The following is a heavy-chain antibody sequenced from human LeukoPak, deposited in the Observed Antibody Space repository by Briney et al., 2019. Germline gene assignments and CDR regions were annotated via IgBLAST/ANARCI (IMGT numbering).Heavy chain of an antibody. V-gene: IGHV1-69*06. J-gene: IGHJ4*02. Sequence: ASVKVSCKASGGTFSSYAISWVRQAPGQGLEWMGGIIPIFGTANYAQKFQGRITITADKSTSTAYMELSSLRSEDTAVYYCARGGSLDVVPAAIRKTHQFDCWGQGTLVTVSS. CDR1: GGTFSSYA. D-gene: IGHD2-2*02. CDR2: IIPIFGTA. CDR3: ARGGSLDVVPAAIRKTHQFDC.